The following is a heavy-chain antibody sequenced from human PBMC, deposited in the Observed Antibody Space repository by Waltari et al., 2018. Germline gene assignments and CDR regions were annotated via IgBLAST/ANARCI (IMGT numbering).Heavy chain of an antibody. D-gene: IGHD2-8*01. Sequence: QVQLQESGPGLVKPSETMSLTCTVSGYSISRGYYWGWIRQPPGKGLEWIGSIYPSGSTYYNPSLKSRVTISVDTSKNQFSLKLSSVTAADTAVYYCARLYASWGQGTLVTVSS. CDR3: ARLYAS. V-gene: IGHV4-38-2*02. CDR1: GYSISRGYY. J-gene: IGHJ5*02. CDR2: IYPSGST.